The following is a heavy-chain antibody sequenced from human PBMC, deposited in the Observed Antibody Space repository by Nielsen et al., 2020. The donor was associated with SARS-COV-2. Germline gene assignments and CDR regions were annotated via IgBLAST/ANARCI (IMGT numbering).Heavy chain of an antibody. CDR1: GFTFSSYA. Sequence: GESPKISCAASGFTFSSYAMSWVRQAPGKGLEWVSVIYSGGSSTYYADSVKGRFTISRDNSKNTLYLQMNSLRAEDTAVYYCAKGGSSSWYEKGMDVWGQGTTVTVSS. CDR3: AKGGSSSWYEKGMDV. D-gene: IGHD6-13*01. V-gene: IGHV3-23*03. CDR2: IYSGGSST. J-gene: IGHJ6*02.